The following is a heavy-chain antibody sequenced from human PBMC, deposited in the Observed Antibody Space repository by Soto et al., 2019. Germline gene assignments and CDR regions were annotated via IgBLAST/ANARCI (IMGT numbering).Heavy chain of an antibody. CDR3: EKDPDRYDYVWGTYRYIDH. J-gene: IGHJ4*02. CDR1: GIAFSNYA. Sequence: GGSLRLSCTASGIAFSNYAMSWVRQAPRKGLEWVSTISTSGGRPYYADSVKGRFTISRDNSKNTLYLQMNSLRAEDTAVYYCEKDPDRYDYVWGTYRYIDHWGQGTRVTVSS. CDR2: ISTSGGRP. D-gene: IGHD3-16*02. V-gene: IGHV3-23*01.